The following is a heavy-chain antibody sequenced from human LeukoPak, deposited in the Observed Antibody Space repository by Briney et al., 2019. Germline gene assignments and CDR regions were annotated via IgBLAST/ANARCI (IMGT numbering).Heavy chain of an antibody. CDR3: VREDVSNYLNNAFDI. CDR2: IIPVSGTT. D-gene: IGHD4-11*01. CDR1: GGTFSTYS. Sequence: GASVKVSCEASGGTFSTYSISWVRQAPGQGLEWMGNIIPVSGTTDYAQQFQGRVSITTDESTTTTYLELSSLRSDDTAVYFCVREDVSNYLNNAFDIWGQGTMVTVSS. V-gene: IGHV1-69*05. J-gene: IGHJ3*02.